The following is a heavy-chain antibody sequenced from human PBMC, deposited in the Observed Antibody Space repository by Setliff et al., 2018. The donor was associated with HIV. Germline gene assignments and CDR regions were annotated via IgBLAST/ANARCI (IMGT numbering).Heavy chain of an antibody. V-gene: IGHV1-69*05. CDR3: AREAPRYASGAFDM. CDR1: GGTLSSNA. CDR2: IIPLYGTP. J-gene: IGHJ3*02. D-gene: IGHD3-10*01. Sequence: RASVKVSCKASGGTLSSNAISWVRQAPGQGLEWMGGIIPLYGTPDFAQKFQGRLTMTTDTSTDTVYLELRSLASDDTAIYYCAREAPRYASGAFDMWGLGTMVTVSS.